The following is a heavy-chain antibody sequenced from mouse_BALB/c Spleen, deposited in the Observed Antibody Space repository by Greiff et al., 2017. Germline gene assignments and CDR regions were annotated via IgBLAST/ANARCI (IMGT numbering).Heavy chain of an antibody. Sequence: EVKLEESGGGLVKPGGSLKLSCAASGFTFSSYAMSWVRQTPEKRLEWVATISSGGSYTYYPDSVKGRFTISRDNAKNTLYLQMSSLRSEDTAMYYCARQGITTGFAYWGQGTLVTVSA. CDR2: ISSGGSYT. V-gene: IGHV5-9-3*01. J-gene: IGHJ3*01. CDR1: GFTFSSYA. CDR3: ARQGITTGFAY. D-gene: IGHD2-4*01.